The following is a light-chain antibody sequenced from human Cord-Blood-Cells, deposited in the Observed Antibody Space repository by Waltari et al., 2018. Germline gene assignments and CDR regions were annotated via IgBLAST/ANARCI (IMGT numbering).Light chain of an antibody. V-gene: IGKV3-11*01. CDR1: QSVSSY. CDR2: DAS. Sequence: EIALTQSPATLSVSRGERATLSCRASQSVSSYLACYHQKPGQAPRLLIYDASNRATGIPARFSGSGSGTDFTLTISSLEPEDFAVYYCQQRSNWLTFGQGTRLEIK. J-gene: IGKJ5*01. CDR3: QQRSNWLT.